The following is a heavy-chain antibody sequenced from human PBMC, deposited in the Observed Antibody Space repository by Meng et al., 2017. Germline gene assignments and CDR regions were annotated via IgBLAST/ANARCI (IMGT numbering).Heavy chain of an antibody. J-gene: IGHJ4*02. D-gene: IGHD6-13*01. CDR2: INPKSGDT. V-gene: IGHV1-2*06. Sequence: ASVKVSCKASGYTFPDYYLHWVRRAPGQGLEWMGRINPKSGDTHYAQKFQGRVTMTGDTSISTAYMELSGLRSDDTAMYYCARDEDISAAGKLFGDYWGQGTLGNVS. CDR3: ARDEDISAAGKLFGDY. CDR1: GYTFPDYY.